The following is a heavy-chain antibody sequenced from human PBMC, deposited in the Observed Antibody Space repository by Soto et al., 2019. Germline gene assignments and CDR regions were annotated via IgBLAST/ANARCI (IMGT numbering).Heavy chain of an antibody. J-gene: IGHJ3*02. CDR1: EFHVSSND. Sequence: GRSMRLSWAAAEFHVSSNDMIRLLPTTGKGLEWVSVIYSGGSTYYADSVKGRFTISRDNSKNTLYLQMNSLRAEDTAVYYCARDFLHCSGGSCYSWNAFDIWGQGTMVTVSS. CDR3: ARDFLHCSGGSCYSWNAFDI. V-gene: IGHV3-66*01. D-gene: IGHD2-15*01. CDR2: IYSGGST.